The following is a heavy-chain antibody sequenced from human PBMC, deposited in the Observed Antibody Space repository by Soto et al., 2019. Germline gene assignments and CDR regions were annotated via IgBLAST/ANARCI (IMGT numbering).Heavy chain of an antibody. D-gene: IGHD6-13*01. Sequence: ESGPTLVNPTQTLTLTCTFSGFSLSTSGVGVGWIRQPPGKALEWLALIYWDDDKRYSPSLKSRLTITKDTSKNQVVLTMTNMDPVDTATYYCARPLEDRYSSSWNWFDPWGQGTLVTVSS. V-gene: IGHV2-5*02. CDR1: GFSLSTSGVG. CDR3: ARPLEDRYSSSWNWFDP. CDR2: IYWDDDK. J-gene: IGHJ5*02.